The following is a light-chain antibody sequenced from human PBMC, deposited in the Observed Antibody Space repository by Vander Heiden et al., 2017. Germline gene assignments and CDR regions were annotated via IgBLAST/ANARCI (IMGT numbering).Light chain of an antibody. CDR3: QESDSSTANVV. Sequence: SYELTQPPSVSVSQGQTASITCSGDKLGDKYACWYQQKPGQSPVRVIDYDSKRPSGIPERFSCYNAGNTATLITSGTQAMDEADDYCQESDSSTANVVFGGGTKLTVL. CDR2: YDS. V-gene: IGLV3-1*01. J-gene: IGLJ2*01. CDR1: KLGDKY.